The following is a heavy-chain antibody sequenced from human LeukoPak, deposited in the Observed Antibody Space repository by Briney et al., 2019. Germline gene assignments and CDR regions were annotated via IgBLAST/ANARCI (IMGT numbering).Heavy chain of an antibody. J-gene: IGHJ6*02. Sequence: GGSLRLSCAASGFTFSSYSMNWVRQAPGKGLEWVSSISSSSSYIYYADSVKGRFTISRDNARNSLYLQMNSLRPEDTATYYCARRGDVWSDSYAFAMEVWGQGTTVTVSS. CDR1: GFTFSSYS. D-gene: IGHD3-3*01. CDR2: ISSSSSYI. V-gene: IGHV3-21*04. CDR3: ARRGDVWSDSYAFAMEV.